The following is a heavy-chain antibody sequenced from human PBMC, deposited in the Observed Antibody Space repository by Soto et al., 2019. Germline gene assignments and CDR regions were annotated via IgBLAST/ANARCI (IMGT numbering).Heavy chain of an antibody. CDR3: ARGRIEIAGTFEY. Sequence: QVQLQESGPGLVKPSETLSLTCTVSGVSISSYYWSWIRQPPGKGLEWIGYIFYSGSTNYNPSLKGRVTISVDKSKNEVSLSLSSVTAADTAVYYWARGRIEIAGTFEYWGQGTLVTVSS. J-gene: IGHJ4*02. CDR2: IFYSGST. CDR1: GVSISSYY. V-gene: IGHV4-59*01. D-gene: IGHD6-13*01.